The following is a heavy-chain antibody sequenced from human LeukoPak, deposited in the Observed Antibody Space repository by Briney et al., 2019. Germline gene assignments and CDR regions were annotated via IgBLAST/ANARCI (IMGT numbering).Heavy chain of an antibody. CDR2: ISSSSSYI. D-gene: IGHD1-14*01. CDR3: ARGETTGDKPGFDY. J-gene: IGHJ4*02. V-gene: IGHV3-21*01. CDR1: GFTFSSYS. Sequence: GGSLRLSCAASGFTFSSYSMNWVRQAPGKGLEWVSSISSSSSYIYYADSVKGRFTISRDNAKNSLYLQMNSLRAEDTAVYYCARGETTGDKPGFDYWGQGTLVTVSS.